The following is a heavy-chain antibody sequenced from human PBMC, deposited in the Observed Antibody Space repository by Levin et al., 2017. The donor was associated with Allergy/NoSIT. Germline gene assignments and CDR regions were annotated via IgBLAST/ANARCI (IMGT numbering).Heavy chain of an antibody. Sequence: SETLSLTCTVSGGSVSSYYWSWIRQPPGKELQWIGSIYHSGSTDYNPSLNSRLTLSIEMSRNQFSLRLRSVTAADTAVYYCARQPRRGLLDYWCQGGLVTVST. CDR3: ARQPRRGLLDY. J-gene: IGHJ4*02. D-gene: IGHD3-10*01. CDR1: GGSVSSYY. V-gene: IGHV4-59*02. CDR2: IYHSGST.